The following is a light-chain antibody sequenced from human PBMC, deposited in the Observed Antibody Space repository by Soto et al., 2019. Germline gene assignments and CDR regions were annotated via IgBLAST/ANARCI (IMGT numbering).Light chain of an antibody. CDR2: DAS. CDR1: QGISTA. CDR3: QQFDSYPIT. Sequence: AIQLTQSPSSLSASVGDRITITCRASQGISTALAWYQQKPGQAPNVLISDASTLQSGVPSRFSGSGSGTDFTLTISSLQPEDFATYFCQQFDSYPITFGGGTKV. J-gene: IGKJ4*01. V-gene: IGKV1-13*02.